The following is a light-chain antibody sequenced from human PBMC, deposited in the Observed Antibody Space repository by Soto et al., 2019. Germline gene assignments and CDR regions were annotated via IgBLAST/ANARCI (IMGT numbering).Light chain of an antibody. J-gene: IGKJ5*01. Sequence: EIVMTHSPATLSVSPCERATLSFRASQSVSSNLAWYQQKPGQAPRLLIYGASTRATGIPARFSGSGSGTEFTLTISSLQSEDFAVYYCQQYNNWPLTFGQGTRLEIK. CDR3: QQYNNWPLT. CDR2: GAS. V-gene: IGKV3-15*01. CDR1: QSVSSN.